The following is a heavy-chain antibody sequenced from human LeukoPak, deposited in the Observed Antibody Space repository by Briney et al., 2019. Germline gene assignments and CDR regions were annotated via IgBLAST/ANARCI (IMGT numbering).Heavy chain of an antibody. CDR2: IKQDGSEK. Sequence: PGGSLRLSCAASGFTFSSYWMTWVRQAPGKGLEWVANIKQDGSEKYYVDSVKGRFTISRDNAKNSLYLQMNGLRAEDTAVYYCARGMSSGYDFDYWGQGTLVTVSS. CDR1: GFTFSSYW. D-gene: IGHD5-12*01. CDR3: ARGMSSGYDFDY. V-gene: IGHV3-7*01. J-gene: IGHJ4*02.